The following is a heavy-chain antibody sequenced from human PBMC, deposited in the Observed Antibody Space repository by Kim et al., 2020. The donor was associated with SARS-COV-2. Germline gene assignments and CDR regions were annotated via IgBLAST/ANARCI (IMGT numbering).Heavy chain of an antibody. J-gene: IGHJ2*01. Sequence: DQKFQGRVTVTKDTSIITAYMDLSSLRSDDTAVYYCARSGLYGDTRWYFDLWGRGTLVTVSS. D-gene: IGHD4-17*01. V-gene: IGHV1-2*02. CDR3: ARSGLYGDTRWYFDL.